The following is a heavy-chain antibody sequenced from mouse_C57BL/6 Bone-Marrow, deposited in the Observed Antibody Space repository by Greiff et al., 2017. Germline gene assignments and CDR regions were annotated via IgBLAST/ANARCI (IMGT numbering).Heavy chain of an antibody. Sequence: EVQLQQSGAELVRPGASVKLSCTASGFNIKDDYMHWVKQRPEQGLEWIGWIDPENGDTEYASKFQGKATITADTSSNTAYLQLSSLTSEDTAVYYCTTDGYYDYWGKGTTLTVSS. D-gene: IGHD2-3*01. V-gene: IGHV14-4*01. CDR3: TTDGYYDY. J-gene: IGHJ2*01. CDR1: GFNIKDDY. CDR2: IDPENGDT.